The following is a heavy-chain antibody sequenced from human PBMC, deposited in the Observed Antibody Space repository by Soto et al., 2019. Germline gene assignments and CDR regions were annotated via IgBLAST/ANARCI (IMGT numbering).Heavy chain of an antibody. CDR2: ISAYNGNT. V-gene: IGHV1-18*04. D-gene: IGHD3-22*01. CDR3: AVGYYYDSSCARPEGRYYYYGMDV. CDR1: GYTFTRYG. Sequence: ASVKVSCKASGYTFTRYGISWVRQAPGQGLEWMGWISAYNGNTNYAQKLQGRVTMTTDTSTSTAYMELRSLRSDDTAVYYCAVGYYYDSSCARPEGRYYYYGMDVWGQGTTVTVSS. J-gene: IGHJ6*02.